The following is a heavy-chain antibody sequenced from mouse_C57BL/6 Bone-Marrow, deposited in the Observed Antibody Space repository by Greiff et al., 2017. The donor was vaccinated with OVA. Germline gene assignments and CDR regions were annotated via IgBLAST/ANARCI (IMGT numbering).Heavy chain of an antibody. D-gene: IGHD1-1*01. Sequence: QVQLQQPGAELVKPGASVKLSCKASGYTFTSYWMHWVKQRPGQGLEWIGMIHPNSGSTNYNEKFKSKATLTVDKSSSTAYMQLSSLTSEDSAVYYCARLGYYGSSLFAYWGQGTLVTVSA. CDR2: IHPNSGST. V-gene: IGHV1-64*01. CDR1: GYTFTSYW. CDR3: ARLGYYGSSLFAY. J-gene: IGHJ3*01.